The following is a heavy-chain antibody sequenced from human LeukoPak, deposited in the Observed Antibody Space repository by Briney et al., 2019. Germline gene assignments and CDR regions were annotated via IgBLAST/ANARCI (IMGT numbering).Heavy chain of an antibody. CDR2: IYSGAGT. Sequence: PGGSLRLSRAASGFDVSRNYMSWVRQAPGKGLQWVSVIYSGAGTYYADSVKGRFTISRDNPKNTLYLQMSSLRAEDTAVYYCAREFYDILTGYQDIFDVWGQGTMVTVSS. V-gene: IGHV3-66*02. J-gene: IGHJ3*01. CDR1: GFDVSRNY. D-gene: IGHD3-9*01. CDR3: AREFYDILTGYQDIFDV.